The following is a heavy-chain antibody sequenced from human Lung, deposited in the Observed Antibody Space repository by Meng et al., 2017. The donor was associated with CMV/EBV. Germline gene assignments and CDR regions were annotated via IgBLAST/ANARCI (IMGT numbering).Heavy chain of an antibody. D-gene: IGHD1-1*01. V-gene: IGHV3-15*01. CDR2: IKPTTEHETI. CDR3: TTVNWNDYDY. CDR1: GFTISNAK. Sequence: GGSLRLXXAGSGFTISNAKISWVRQAPGKGLEWVARIKPTTEHETIDYAAPVEGRLTISRDDSRNTVYLQMNSLKSEDTAVYFCTTVNWNDYDYWGQGTVVTVSS. J-gene: IGHJ4*02.